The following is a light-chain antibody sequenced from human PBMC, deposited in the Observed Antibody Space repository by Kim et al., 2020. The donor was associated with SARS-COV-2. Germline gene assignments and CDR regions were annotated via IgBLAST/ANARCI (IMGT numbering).Light chain of an antibody. CDR3: MIWHSNAWV. V-gene: IGLV5-45*02. Sequence: TRPLRRGTNVENYMIYWYQQKPGSPPQYLLRYKSESEKQQGSGVPSRFSGSKDASANAGSLLISGLQSEDEADYYCMIWHSNAWVFGGGTQLTVL. CDR1: RGTNVENYM. CDR2: YKSESEK. J-gene: IGLJ3*02.